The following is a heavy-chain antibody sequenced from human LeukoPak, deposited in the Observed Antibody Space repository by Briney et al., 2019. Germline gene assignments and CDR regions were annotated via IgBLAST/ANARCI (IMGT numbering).Heavy chain of an antibody. D-gene: IGHD6-6*01. Sequence: SETLSLTCTVSGGSISSSSYYWGWIRQPPGKGLEWIGSIYYSGSTYYNPSPKSRVTISVDTSKNQFSLKLSSVTAADTAVYYCARAIAARPFNWFDPWGQGTLVTVSS. CDR1: GGSISSSSYY. V-gene: IGHV4-39*01. CDR3: ARAIAARPFNWFDP. CDR2: IYYSGST. J-gene: IGHJ5*02.